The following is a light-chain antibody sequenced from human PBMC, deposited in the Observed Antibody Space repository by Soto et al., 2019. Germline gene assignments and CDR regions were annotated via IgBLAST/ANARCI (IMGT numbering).Light chain of an antibody. V-gene: IGLV2-14*01. CDR3: SSYTSSSIYVV. J-gene: IGLJ2*01. CDR1: SSDVGGYNY. CDR2: DVS. Sequence: QSALTQPASVSGSPGQSITISCTGTSSDVGGYNYVSWYQQHPGKAPKLMIYDVSNRPSGVSNRFSGSKSGNTASLTISGLQAEDEADYYCSSYTSSSIYVVFGGGTMLTVL.